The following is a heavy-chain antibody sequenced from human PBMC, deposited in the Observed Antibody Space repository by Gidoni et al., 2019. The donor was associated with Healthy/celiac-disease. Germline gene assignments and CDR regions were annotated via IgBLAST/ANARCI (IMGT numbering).Heavy chain of an antibody. CDR1: GGTFRSYA. J-gene: IGHJ3*02. CDR3: ARCSSGWAYDAFDI. D-gene: IGHD6-19*01. CDR2: ISPSFGTA. Sequence: QVQLVQSGAEVKKPGSSVKVSCKAAGGTFRSYAISWVRQGPGQGLEWMGGISPSFGTANYAQKFQGRATITADESTSTAYMELSSLRSEDTAVYYCARCSSGWAYDAFDIWGQGTMVTVSS. V-gene: IGHV1-69*01.